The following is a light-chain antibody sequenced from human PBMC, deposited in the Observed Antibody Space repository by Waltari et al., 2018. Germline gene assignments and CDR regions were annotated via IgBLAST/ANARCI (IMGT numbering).Light chain of an antibody. V-gene: IGLV2-14*01. Sequence: QSALTQPASASASPGQSITIPCSGTSRDVGAYNLVSWYRQYPGKAPQLIIYDVRTRPSGISDRFSGDKSDNTASLTISGLRAEDEADYYCSSYTLTDTRVFGGGT. CDR2: DVR. CDR3: SSYTLTDTRV. J-gene: IGLJ3*02. CDR1: SRDVGAYNL.